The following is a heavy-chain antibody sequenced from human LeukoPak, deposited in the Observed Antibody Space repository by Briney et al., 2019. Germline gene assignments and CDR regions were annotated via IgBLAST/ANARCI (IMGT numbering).Heavy chain of an antibody. CDR1: GYTFTGYY. CDR2: INPNSGGT. Sequence: ASVKVSCKASGYTFTGYYMHWVRQAPGQGLEWMGWINPNSGGTNYAQKFRGRVTMTRDTSISTAYMELSRLRSDDTAVYYCARTAPSGYSSGWFTSYYYYGMDVWGQGTTVTVSS. D-gene: IGHD6-19*01. V-gene: IGHV1-2*02. CDR3: ARTAPSGYSSGWFTSYYYYGMDV. J-gene: IGHJ6*02.